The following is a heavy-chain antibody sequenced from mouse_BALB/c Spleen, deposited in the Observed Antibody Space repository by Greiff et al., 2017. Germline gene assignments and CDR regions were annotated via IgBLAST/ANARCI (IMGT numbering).Heavy chain of an antibody. CDR2: ISSGGST. D-gene: IGHD1-1*01. CDR1: GFTFSSYA. Sequence: DVMLVESGGGLVKPGGSLKLSCAASGFTFSSYAMSWVRQTPEKRLEWVASISSGGSTYYPDSVKGRFTISRDNARNILYLQMSSLRSEDTAMYYCAIEEYLGYYDGSSWAWFAYWGQGTLVTVSA. V-gene: IGHV5-6-5*01. CDR3: AIEEYLGYYDGSSWAWFAY. J-gene: IGHJ3*01.